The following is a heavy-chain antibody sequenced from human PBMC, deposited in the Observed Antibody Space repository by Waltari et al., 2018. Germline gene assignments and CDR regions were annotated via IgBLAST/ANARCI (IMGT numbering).Heavy chain of an antibody. V-gene: IGHV4-39*07. D-gene: IGHD3-10*01. CDR2: VDFSGSA. J-gene: IGHJ4*02. CDR3: AREAGIVQGAGYFDS. CDR1: SVSIPAQPYF. Sequence: QLQETGPRLVKPSETLSLTCSFSSVSIPAQPYFWGWIRQPPGKGLEWIGSVDFSGSAYYSPSLKSRVTMSVDKSKNQVSLILTSLTAADTAVYFCAREAGIVQGAGYFDSWGQGTLVTVSS.